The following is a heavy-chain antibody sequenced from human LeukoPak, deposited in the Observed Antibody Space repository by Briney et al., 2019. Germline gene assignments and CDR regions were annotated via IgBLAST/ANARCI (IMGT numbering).Heavy chain of an antibody. Sequence: GGSLRLSCAASGFTFSSYGMHWVRQAPGKGLEWVALIRYDGSNKYYADSVKGRFTISRDNSKNTLYLQMNSLRAEDTAVYYCAKDLNSSGCFKHDAFDIWGQGTMVTVSS. CDR3: AKDLNSSGCFKHDAFDI. CDR2: IRYDGSNK. CDR1: GFTFSSYG. J-gene: IGHJ3*02. D-gene: IGHD6-19*01. V-gene: IGHV3-30*02.